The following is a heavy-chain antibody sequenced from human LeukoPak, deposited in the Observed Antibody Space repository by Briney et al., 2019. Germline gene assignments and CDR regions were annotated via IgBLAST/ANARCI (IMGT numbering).Heavy chain of an antibody. CDR2: IIPIFGTA. CDR1: GDTFSSYA. V-gene: IGHV1-69*05. D-gene: IGHD4-17*01. CDR3: AVTRNGTVTPFDY. J-gene: IGHJ4*02. Sequence: ASVKVSCKASGDTFSSYAISWVRQAPGQGLEWMGRIIPIFGTANYAQKFQGRVTITTDESTSTAYMELSSLRSEDTAVYYCAVTRNGTVTPFDYWGQGTLVTVS.